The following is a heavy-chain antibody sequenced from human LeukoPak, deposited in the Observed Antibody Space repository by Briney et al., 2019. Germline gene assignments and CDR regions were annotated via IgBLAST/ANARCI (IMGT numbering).Heavy chain of an antibody. D-gene: IGHD6-19*01. Sequence: SETLSLTCTASGGSISSGEYYWSWIRQPPGKGLEWIGYIYYSGSTYYNPSLKSRVTMSVDTSKNQFSLKLSSVTAADTAVYYCARDRVAVAGTRAFDIWGQGTMATVSS. CDR3: ARDRVAVAGTRAFDI. V-gene: IGHV4-30-4*08. CDR1: GGSISSGEYY. CDR2: IYYSGST. J-gene: IGHJ3*02.